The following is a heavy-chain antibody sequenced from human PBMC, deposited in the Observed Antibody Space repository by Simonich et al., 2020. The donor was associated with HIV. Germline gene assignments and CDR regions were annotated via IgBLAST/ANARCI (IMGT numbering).Heavy chain of an antibody. Sequence: QVQLQQWGAGLLKPSETLSLTCAVYGGSFSGYYWSWIRRPPGKGLEWIGEFNHSGRPNHNPSLKSRVTISVDTSKNQFSLKLSSVTAADTAVYYCARRHPTTVTTPYFDYWGQGTLVTVSS. V-gene: IGHV4-34*01. J-gene: IGHJ4*02. CDR2: FNHSGRP. CDR3: ARRHPTTVTTPYFDY. D-gene: IGHD4-17*01. CDR1: GGSFSGYY.